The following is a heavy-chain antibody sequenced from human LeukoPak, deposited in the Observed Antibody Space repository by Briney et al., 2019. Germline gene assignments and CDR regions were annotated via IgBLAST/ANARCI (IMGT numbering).Heavy chain of an antibody. CDR1: GFSFKNCW. CDR2: IDNDGNT. CDR3: ASGSGWYKY. J-gene: IGHJ4*02. V-gene: IGHV3-74*03. Sequence: GGSLRLSCAASGFSFKNCWMHWVRQAPGKGLEWVSRIDNDGNTKYADSVKGRFTISRDNAKNSLCLQMNSLRAEDTAVYYCASGSGWYKYWGQGTLVTVSS. D-gene: IGHD6-19*01.